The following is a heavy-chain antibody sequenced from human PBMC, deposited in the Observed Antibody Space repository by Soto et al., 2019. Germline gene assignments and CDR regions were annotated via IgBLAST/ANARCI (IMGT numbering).Heavy chain of an antibody. J-gene: IGHJ5*02. D-gene: IGHD3-10*01. V-gene: IGHV4-34*01. Sequence: PSETLSLTCAVYGGSFSGYYWSWIRQPPGKGLEWIGEINHSGSTNYNPSLKSRVTISVDTSKNQFSLKLSSVTAADTAVYYCARARYGSGSYYNNWFDPWGQGTLVTVSS. CDR2: INHSGST. CDR1: GGSFSGYY. CDR3: ARARYGSGSYYNNWFDP.